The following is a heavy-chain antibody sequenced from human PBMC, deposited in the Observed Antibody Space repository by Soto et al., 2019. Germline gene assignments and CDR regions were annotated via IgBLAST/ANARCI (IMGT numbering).Heavy chain of an antibody. Sequence: QLQLQESGPGLVKPSETLSLTCTVSGDSIRSSSYWGWIRQPPGKGLEWIGSIYSTGNTYYNPSLNSQVTISEDTSKNQFSLNVISVTAADTAVYYCRRSSRYSTDVWGQGTTVTVSS. D-gene: IGHD6-13*01. CDR2: IYSTGNT. CDR1: GDSIRSSSY. CDR3: RRSSRYSTDV. J-gene: IGHJ6*02. V-gene: IGHV4-39*01.